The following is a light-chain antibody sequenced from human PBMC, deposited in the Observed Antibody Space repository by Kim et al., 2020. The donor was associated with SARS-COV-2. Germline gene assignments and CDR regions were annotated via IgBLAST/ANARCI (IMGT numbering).Light chain of an antibody. CDR2: QDS. CDR3: QAWDSSTAV. Sequence: VSPGQTASFTCAGDKLGDKYACWYQQKPGQSPVLVIYQDSKRPSGIPERFSGSNSGNTATLTISGTQAMDEADYYCQAWDSSTAVFGGGTKLTVL. J-gene: IGLJ3*02. CDR1: KLGDKY. V-gene: IGLV3-1*01.